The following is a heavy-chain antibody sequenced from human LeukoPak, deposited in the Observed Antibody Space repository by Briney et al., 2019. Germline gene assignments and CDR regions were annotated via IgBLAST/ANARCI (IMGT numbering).Heavy chain of an antibody. J-gene: IGHJ5*02. CDR3: ARAGGGYTNGYWFHP. CDR2: IYYTGST. V-gene: IGHV4-59*01. CDR1: GGTIISYN. D-gene: IGHD5-18*01. Sequence: SETLSLTCTVSGGTIISYNCSWIRQPPGKGLEWIGYIYYTGSTYYNPSLKSRATISVDTSKNQFSLKLSSVTAADTAVYYCARAGGGYTNGYWFHPWGQGTLVTVSS.